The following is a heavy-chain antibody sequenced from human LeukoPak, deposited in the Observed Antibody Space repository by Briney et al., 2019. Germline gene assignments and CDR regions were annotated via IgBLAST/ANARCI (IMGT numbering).Heavy chain of an antibody. Sequence: ASVKVSCKASGGTFSSYAISWVRQAPGQGLEWMGWINPKNGATKYAQKFQGRVTMTRDTSISTAYMELSRLRPDDTAVYYCARERNGTYSSDYYFDYWGQGTLVTVSS. D-gene: IGHD2-15*01. CDR2: INPKNGAT. V-gene: IGHV1-2*02. J-gene: IGHJ4*02. CDR1: GGTFSSYA. CDR3: ARERNGTYSSDYYFDY.